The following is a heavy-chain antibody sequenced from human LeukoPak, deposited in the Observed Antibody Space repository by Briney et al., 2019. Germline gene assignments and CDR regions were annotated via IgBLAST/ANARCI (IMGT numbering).Heavy chain of an antibody. CDR1: GFTFDDYA. D-gene: IGHD3-22*01. CDR2: ISWNSGSI. J-gene: IGHJ4*02. V-gene: IGHV3-9*01. Sequence: QPGRSLRLSCAASGFTFDDYAMPWVRQAPGKGLEWVSGISWNSGSIGYADSVKGRFTISRDNAKNSLYLQMNSLRAEDTALCYCAKDMGRDSSGYSVMAIDYWGQGTLVTVSS. CDR3: AKDMGRDSSGYSVMAIDY.